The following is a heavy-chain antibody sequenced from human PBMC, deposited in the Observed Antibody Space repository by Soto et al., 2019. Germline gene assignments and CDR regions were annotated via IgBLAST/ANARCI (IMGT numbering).Heavy chain of an antibody. V-gene: IGHV3-21*01. J-gene: IGHJ4*02. D-gene: IGHD1-1*01. Sequence: EVHLVESGGGLAKSGGSLRLSCVGSGFSFSSYTMTWVRQAPGMGLEYLASISKSSSLTFYADSVRGRFIISRDNARDSLFLQMYSLRAEDTAVYYCVRGDDRVDWGQGTLVTVSS. CDR1: GFSFSSYT. CDR3: VRGDDRVD. CDR2: ISKSSSLT.